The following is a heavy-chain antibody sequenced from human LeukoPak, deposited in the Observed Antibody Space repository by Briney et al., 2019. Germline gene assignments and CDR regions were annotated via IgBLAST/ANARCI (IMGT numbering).Heavy chain of an antibody. CDR2: IYHSGST. J-gene: IGHJ4*02. V-gene: IGHV4-38-2*02. D-gene: IGHD6-19*01. Sequence: PLETLSLTCAVSGYSISSGYYWGWIRQPPGKGLEWIGSIYHSGSTYYNPSLKSRVTISVDTSKNQFSLKLSSVTAADTAVYYCAREQSGYSSGLGTFDYWGQGTLVTVSS. CDR1: GYSISSGYY. CDR3: AREQSGYSSGLGTFDY.